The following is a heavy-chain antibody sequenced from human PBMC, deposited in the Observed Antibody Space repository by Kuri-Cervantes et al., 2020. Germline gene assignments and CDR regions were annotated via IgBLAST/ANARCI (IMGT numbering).Heavy chain of an antibody. V-gene: IGHV1-2*02. J-gene: IGHJ5*02. CDR3: ARGVNFYGSGRDYLDP. CDR2: INTNTGGT. D-gene: IGHD3-10*01. CDR1: GYTFTSYY. Sequence: ASVKVSCKASGYTFTSYYMHWVRQAPGQGLEWMGWINTNTGGTKYAQKFQGRVTLTRDTSISTAYMDLSSLRSDDTAVYYCARGVNFYGSGRDYLDPWGQGTLVTVSS.